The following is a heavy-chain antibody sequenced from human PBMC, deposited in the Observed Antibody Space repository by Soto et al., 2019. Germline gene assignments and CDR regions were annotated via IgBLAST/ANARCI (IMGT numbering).Heavy chain of an antibody. CDR1: GGSISSSNW. J-gene: IGHJ6*02. CDR3: ARGEYQLLFGRYYGMDV. D-gene: IGHD2-2*01. V-gene: IGHV4-4*02. CDR2: IYHSGST. Sequence: SETLSLTCAVSGGSISSSNWWSWVRQPPGKGLEWIGEIYHSGSTNYNPSLKSRVTISVDKSKNQFSLKLSSVTAADTAVYYCARGEYQLLFGRYYGMDVWGQGNTVT.